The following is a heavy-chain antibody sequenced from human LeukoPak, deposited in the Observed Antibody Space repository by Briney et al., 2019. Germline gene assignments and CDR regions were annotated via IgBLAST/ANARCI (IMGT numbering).Heavy chain of an antibody. V-gene: IGHV4-59*01. CDR2: MHYTGST. CDR3: AKVVGRKYYYDSSGYYFDS. Sequence: PSETLSLTCTVSGGSFSSDYWSWIRQCPGKGLEWIGYMHYTGSTNYNPSLKSRVTVSVDTSKNQFSLKLSSVTAADTAVYYCAKVVGRKYYYDSSGYYFDSWGQGTLVTVSS. CDR1: GGSFSSDY. J-gene: IGHJ4*02. D-gene: IGHD3-22*01.